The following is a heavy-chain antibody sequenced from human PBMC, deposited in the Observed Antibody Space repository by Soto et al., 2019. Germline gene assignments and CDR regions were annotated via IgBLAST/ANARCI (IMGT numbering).Heavy chain of an antibody. D-gene: IGHD2-2*01. CDR3: ARGRSCSSSSCYVGFDY. Sequence: QVQLVESGGGVVPPGRSLRLSCAASEFAFSSYAIHWVRQAPGKGLEWVAVISYDGSIKYYADSVKGRLTISRDNSKNTLYLHMNSLRPEDTSLYYCARGRSCSSSSCYVGFDYWGQGTLVTVSS. J-gene: IGHJ4*02. V-gene: IGHV3-30-3*01. CDR1: EFAFSSYA. CDR2: ISYDGSIK.